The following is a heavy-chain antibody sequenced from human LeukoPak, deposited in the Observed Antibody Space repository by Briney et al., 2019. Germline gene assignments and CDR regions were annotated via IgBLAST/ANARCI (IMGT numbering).Heavy chain of an antibody. V-gene: IGHV4-39*01. CDR3: ARHGYSGRWLQGAPGVDY. J-gene: IGHJ4*02. Sequence: SETLSLTCTVSGGSISSSSYYWGWIRQPPGKGLEWIGSIYYSGSTYYNPSLKSRVTISVDTSKNQFSLKLSSVTAADTAVYYCARHGYSGRWLQGAPGVDYWGQGTLVTVSS. CDR1: GGSISSSSYY. D-gene: IGHD5-24*01. CDR2: IYYSGST.